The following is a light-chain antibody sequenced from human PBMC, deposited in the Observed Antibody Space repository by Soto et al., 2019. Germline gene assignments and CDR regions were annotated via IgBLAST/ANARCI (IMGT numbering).Light chain of an antibody. CDR3: SSYSSTSTPWV. CDR2: GNN. J-gene: IGLJ3*02. CDR1: RSNIGAGYD. Sequence: QSVLTQPPSVSGAPGQRVTIPCTGSRSNIGAGYDVHWYQQLPGTAPKVVVYGNNNRPSGVPDRFSASKSGSSASLAITGLQAEDEADYYCSSYSSTSTPWVFGGGTKLTVL. V-gene: IGLV1-40*01.